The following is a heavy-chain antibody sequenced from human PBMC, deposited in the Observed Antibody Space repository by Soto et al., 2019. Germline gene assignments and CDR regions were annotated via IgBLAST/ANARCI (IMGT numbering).Heavy chain of an antibody. CDR1: GGSISSGGYY. V-gene: IGHV4-31*03. D-gene: IGHD6-25*01. Sequence: QVQLQESGPGRVKPSQTLSLTCTVSGGSISSGGYYWSWIRQHPGKGLEWIGYIYYSGSTYYNPSLKSRVTISVDTSKNQFSLKLSSVTAADTAVYYCARDQRAIPLRDNWFDPWGQGTLVTVSS. CDR3: ARDQRAIPLRDNWFDP. J-gene: IGHJ5*02. CDR2: IYYSGST.